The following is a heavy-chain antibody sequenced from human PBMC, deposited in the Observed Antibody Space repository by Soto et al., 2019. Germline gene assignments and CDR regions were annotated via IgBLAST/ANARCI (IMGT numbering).Heavy chain of an antibody. D-gene: IGHD2-2*01. CDR1: GYTFTSYC. CDR2: IIPIFGTA. Sequence: GASVKVPSKASGYTFTSYCISWLQQAHEKGLEWMGGIIPIFGTANYAQKFQGRVTITADESTSTAYMELSSLRSEDTAVYYCARAGLVPAALFLPDYGMDVWGQGTTVTVSS. CDR3: ARAGLVPAALFLPDYGMDV. V-gene: IGHV1-69*01. J-gene: IGHJ6*02.